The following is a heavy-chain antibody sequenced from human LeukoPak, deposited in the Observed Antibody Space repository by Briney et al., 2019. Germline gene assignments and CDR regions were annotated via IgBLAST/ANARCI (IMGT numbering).Heavy chain of an antibody. J-gene: IGHJ4*02. CDR3: ARERFYYDSSGYYRKNPYFDY. D-gene: IGHD3-22*01. CDR2: IYYSGST. V-gene: IGHV4-31*03. Sequence: PSETLSLTCTVSGGSISSGGYYWSWIRQHPGKGLEWIGYIYYSGSTYYNPSLKSRVTISVDTSKNQFSLKLGSVTAADTAVYYCARERFYYDSSGYYRKNPYFDYWGQGTLVTVSS. CDR1: GGSISSGGYY.